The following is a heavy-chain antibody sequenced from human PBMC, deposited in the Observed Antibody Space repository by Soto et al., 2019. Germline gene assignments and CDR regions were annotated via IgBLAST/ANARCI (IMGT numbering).Heavy chain of an antibody. V-gene: IGHV1-2*04. J-gene: IGHJ6*02. CDR2: INPNSGGT. D-gene: IGHD3-3*01. Sequence: ASVKVSCKASGYTFTGYYMHWVRQAPGQGLEWMGWINPNSGGTNYAQKFQGWVTMTRDTSISTAYMELSRLRSDDTAVYYCARGSLLEWLLFPRDYYYGMDVWGQGTTVTVSS. CDR1: GYTFTGYY. CDR3: ARGSLLEWLLFPRDYYYGMDV.